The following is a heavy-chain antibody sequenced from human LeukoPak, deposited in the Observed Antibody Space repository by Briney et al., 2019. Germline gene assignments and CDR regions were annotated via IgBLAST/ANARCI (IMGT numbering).Heavy chain of an antibody. CDR1: GFTFSRYE. CDR3: ARELRRGIVVVPAAIGILYYGMDV. D-gene: IGHD2-2*01. Sequence: GGSLRLSCAASGFTFSRYEMNWVRQPPGKGLEWVSYISRSGSTINYADSRKGRFTIPRDHAKNSLYLQMNSLRAEDTAVYYCARELRRGIVVVPAAIGILYYGMDVWGQVTTVTVSS. V-gene: IGHV3-48*03. J-gene: IGHJ6*02. CDR2: ISRSGSTI.